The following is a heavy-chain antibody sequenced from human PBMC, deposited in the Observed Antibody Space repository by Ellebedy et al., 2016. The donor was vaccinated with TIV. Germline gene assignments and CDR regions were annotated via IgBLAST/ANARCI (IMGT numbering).Heavy chain of an antibody. V-gene: IGHV1-18*01. CDR3: SRKGTSLPLDY. CDR2: ISANNGDK. D-gene: IGHD2-2*01. J-gene: IGHJ4*02. CDR1: GFTFTSYG. Sequence: AASVKVSCKASGFTFTSYGFTWVRQAPGQGLEWMGWISANNGDKHYAQKVQGRVTMTTDPSTSTAYMEVRNLRSDDTAVYYCSRKGTSLPLDYWGQGTLVTVSS.